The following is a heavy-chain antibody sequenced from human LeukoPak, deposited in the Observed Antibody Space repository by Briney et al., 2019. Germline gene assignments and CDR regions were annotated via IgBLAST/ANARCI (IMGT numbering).Heavy chain of an antibody. CDR2: IYYSGST. D-gene: IGHD6-19*01. V-gene: IGHV4-39*02. Sequence: PSETLSLTCTVSGGSISSSSYYWGWIRQPPGKGLEWIGSIYYSGSTYYNPSLKSRVTISVDTSKNQFSLKLSSVTAADTAVYYCARDGGERQWLVLGAFDIWGQGTMVTVSS. CDR3: ARDGGERQWLVLGAFDI. CDR1: GGSISSSSYY. J-gene: IGHJ3*02.